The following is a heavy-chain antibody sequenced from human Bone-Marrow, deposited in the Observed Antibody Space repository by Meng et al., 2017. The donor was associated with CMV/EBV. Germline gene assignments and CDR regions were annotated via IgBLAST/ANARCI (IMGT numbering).Heavy chain of an antibody. D-gene: IGHD1-26*01. Sequence: GESLKISCAASGFTFSSYAMHWVRQAPGKGLEWVSAISGSGGSTYYADSVKGRFTISRDNSKNTLYLQMNSLRAEDTAVYYCARVLVGANDYWGQGTLVTVSS. CDR2: ISGSGGST. CDR1: GFTFSSYA. J-gene: IGHJ4*02. V-gene: IGHV3-23*01. CDR3: ARVLVGANDY.